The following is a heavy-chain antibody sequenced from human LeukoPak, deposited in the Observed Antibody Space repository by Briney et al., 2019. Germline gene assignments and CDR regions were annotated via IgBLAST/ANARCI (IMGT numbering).Heavy chain of an antibody. V-gene: IGHV5-51*01. CDR3: ARQGNDTTGSTWT. CDR1: GYSFTSYW. Sequence: GESLKISCKGSGYSFTSYWIGWVRQMPGKGLEWMGIVYPGDSDIRYSPSFQGQVTISADKSINTAYLQWSSLKASDSAMYYCARQGNDTTGSTWTWSQGTLVTVSS. J-gene: IGHJ5*02. CDR2: VYPGDSDI. D-gene: IGHD3-22*01.